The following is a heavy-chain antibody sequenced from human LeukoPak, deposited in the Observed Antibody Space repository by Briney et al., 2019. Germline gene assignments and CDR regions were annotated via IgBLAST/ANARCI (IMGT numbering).Heavy chain of an antibody. CDR2: IYSGGST. CDR3: ARVTTTVEDYFDY. CDR1: GFTVSSNY. D-gene: IGHD4-23*01. V-gene: IGHV3-53*01. Sequence: GGSLRLSCAASGFTVSSNYMSWVRQAPGKGLEWVSVIYSGGSTYYADSVKGRFTISRDNSKNTLYLQMNSLRAEDTAVYYCARVTTTVEDYFDYWGQGTLVTVSS. J-gene: IGHJ4*02.